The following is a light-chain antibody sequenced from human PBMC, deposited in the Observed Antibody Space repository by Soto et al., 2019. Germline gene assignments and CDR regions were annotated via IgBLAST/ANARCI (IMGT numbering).Light chain of an antibody. Sequence: DIQMTQSPSTLSASVGDRVSITCRTSQNIKSRLAWYQQKPGKAPNLLIYMASSLQSGVPSRFSGSGSGTEFTLTINSLQPDDFATYFCQEYDGHCTFGQGTKLEMK. V-gene: IGKV1-5*03. CDR3: QEYDGHCT. CDR1: QNIKSR. CDR2: MAS. J-gene: IGKJ2*02.